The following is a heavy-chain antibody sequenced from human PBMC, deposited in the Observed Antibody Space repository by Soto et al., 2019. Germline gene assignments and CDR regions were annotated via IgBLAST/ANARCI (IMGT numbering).Heavy chain of an antibody. V-gene: IGHV3-23*01. D-gene: IGHD5-12*01. CDR1: GVKESRYG. CDR2: ISDSSYTT. J-gene: IGHJ4*02. Sequence: GGAERRSDEACGVKESRYGRMWDHQKKRMRLELLSSISDSSYTTYSPNSLNGRFTISRDNSNNTLYLQMNSLRAEDAAVYCCAKDRTGNDPYYFDYWGQGTLVTVSS. CDR3: AKDRTGNDPYYFDY.